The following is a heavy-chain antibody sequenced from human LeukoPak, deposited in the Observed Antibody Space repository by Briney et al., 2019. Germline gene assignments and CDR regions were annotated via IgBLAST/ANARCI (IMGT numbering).Heavy chain of an antibody. Sequence: ASVKVSCKASGYTFTSYDINWVRQATGQGLGWMGWMNPNSGNTGYAQKFQGRVTMTRNTSISTAYMELSSLRSEDTAVYYCARGRYSYGQKKYYFDYWGQGTLVTVSS. V-gene: IGHV1-8*01. D-gene: IGHD5-18*01. J-gene: IGHJ4*02. CDR3: ARGRYSYGQKKYYFDY. CDR2: MNPNSGNT. CDR1: GYTFTSYD.